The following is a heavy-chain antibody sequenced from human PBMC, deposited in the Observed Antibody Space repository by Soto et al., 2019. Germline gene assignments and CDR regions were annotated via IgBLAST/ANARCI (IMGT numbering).Heavy chain of an antibody. CDR1: GGSISSSNW. CDR3: ARGPRYCSSTSCSANYGMDV. Sequence: QVQLQESGPGLVKPSGTLSLTCAVSGGSISSSNWWSWVRQPPGKGLEWTGEIYHSGSTNYNPSLKSRVTISVDKSKNQFSLKLSSVTAADTAVYYCARGPRYCSSTSCSANYGMDVWGQGTTVTVSS. J-gene: IGHJ6*02. CDR2: IYHSGST. V-gene: IGHV4-4*02. D-gene: IGHD2-2*01.